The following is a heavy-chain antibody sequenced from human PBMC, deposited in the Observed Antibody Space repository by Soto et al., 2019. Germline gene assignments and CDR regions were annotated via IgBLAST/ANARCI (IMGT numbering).Heavy chain of an antibody. CDR2: IHAGNGNT. V-gene: IGHV1-3*01. CDR3: ARAWGKGGYYASPDYYYGMDV. D-gene: IGHD3-22*01. CDR1: GYRFSSYA. J-gene: IGHJ6*02. Sequence: ASVKVSCKASGYRFSSYAIHWVRQAPGPGNEWTGWIHAGNGNTKYSQNFQGRGTISRDTSAPTAYMELNSLRSDDTAVYYCARAWGKGGYYASPDYYYGMDVWG.